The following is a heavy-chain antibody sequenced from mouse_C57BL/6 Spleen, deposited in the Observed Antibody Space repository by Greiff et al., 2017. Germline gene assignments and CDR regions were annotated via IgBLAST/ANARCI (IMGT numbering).Heavy chain of an antibody. Sequence: QVHVKQSGAELARPGASVKLSCKASGYTFTSYGISWVKQRTGQGLEWIGEIYPRSGNTYYNEKFKGKATLTADKSSSTAYMELRSLTSEDSAVYFCARYDDGYNYAMDYWGQGTSVTVSS. CDR2: IYPRSGNT. J-gene: IGHJ4*01. CDR3: ARYDDGYNYAMDY. D-gene: IGHD2-3*01. CDR1: GYTFTSYG. V-gene: IGHV1-81*01.